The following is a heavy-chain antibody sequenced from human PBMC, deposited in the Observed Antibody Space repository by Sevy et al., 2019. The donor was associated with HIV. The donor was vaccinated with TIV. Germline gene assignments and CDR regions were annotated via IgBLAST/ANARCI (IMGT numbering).Heavy chain of an antibody. Sequence: GESLKISCAASGFTVSNNYMSWVRQAPGKGLQWVSVIYSGDSTYYADSVKGRFTISRDNSKNTLYLQMNSQRAEDTAVYYCARLSVYYYDSSGYYTTGNAFDIWGQGTMVTVSS. CDR2: IYSGDST. CDR1: GFTVSNNY. D-gene: IGHD3-22*01. J-gene: IGHJ3*02. V-gene: IGHV3-53*01. CDR3: ARLSVYYYDSSGYYTTGNAFDI.